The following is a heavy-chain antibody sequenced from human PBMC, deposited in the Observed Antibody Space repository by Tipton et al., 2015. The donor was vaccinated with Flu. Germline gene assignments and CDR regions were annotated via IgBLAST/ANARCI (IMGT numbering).Heavy chain of an antibody. CDR2: MYTSGTT. Sequence: TLSLTCTVSGGSISSFYWSWIRQPAGKGLEWIGRMYTSGTTKYNPSLKSRVTMSVDTTKNQFSLKLSSVTAADTAVYYCARVGDYTLKDWGQGTLVTVSS. V-gene: IGHV4-4*07. J-gene: IGHJ4*02. D-gene: IGHD4-17*01. CDR1: GGSISSFY. CDR3: ARVGDYTLKD.